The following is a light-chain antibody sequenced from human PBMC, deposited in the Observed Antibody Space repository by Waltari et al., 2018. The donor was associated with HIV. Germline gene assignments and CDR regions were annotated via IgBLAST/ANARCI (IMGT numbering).Light chain of an antibody. Sequence: SYELTQPPSVSVSPGQTARITCSGDALPKQYAYWYQQKPGQAPVLVIDKDSERPSVIPERFSGSSSVTTVTLTISGVQAEDEADYYCQSAASSATYRVFGGGTKLTVL. CDR2: KDS. CDR3: QSAASSATYRV. CDR1: ALPKQY. V-gene: IGLV3-25*03. J-gene: IGLJ3*02.